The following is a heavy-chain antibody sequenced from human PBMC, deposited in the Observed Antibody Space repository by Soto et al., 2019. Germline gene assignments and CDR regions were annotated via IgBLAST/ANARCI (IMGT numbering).Heavy chain of an antibody. V-gene: IGHV4-34*01. Sequence: PSETLSLTCAVYGGSFSGYYWSWIRQPPGKGLEWIGEINHSGSTNYNPSLKSRVTISVDTSKNQFSLKLSSVTAADTAVYYCARAYTAPESSREVFFIFDYWGQGTLVTVSS. D-gene: IGHD6-13*01. CDR3: ARAYTAPESSREVFFIFDY. J-gene: IGHJ4*02. CDR1: GGSFSGYY. CDR2: INHSGST.